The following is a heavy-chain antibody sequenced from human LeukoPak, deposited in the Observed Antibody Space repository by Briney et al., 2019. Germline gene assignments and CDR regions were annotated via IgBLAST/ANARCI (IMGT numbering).Heavy chain of an antibody. V-gene: IGHV4-59*01. CDR2: IYYSGST. Sequence: SETLSLTCTVSGGSISSYYWSWIRQPPGKGLEWIGYIYYSGSTNYNPSLKSRVTISVDTSKNQFSLKLSSVTAADTAVYYCARVQVAGYFDYWGQGTLVTVSS. CDR1: GGSISSYY. D-gene: IGHD6-19*01. J-gene: IGHJ4*02. CDR3: ARVQVAGYFDY.